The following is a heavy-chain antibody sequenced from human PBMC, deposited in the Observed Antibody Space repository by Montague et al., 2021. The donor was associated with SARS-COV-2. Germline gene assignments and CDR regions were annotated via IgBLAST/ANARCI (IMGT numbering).Heavy chain of an antibody. CDR1: GGSSSNYY. CDR2: IYISGST. Sequence: SETLSLTCTFSGGSSSNYYWSWIRQPAGKGLEWIGHIYISGSTNYNPSLTSRVTMSVDTSKNQFSLKLSSVTAADTAVYYCARHRCSSTSCYDYGMDVWGQGTTVTVSS. D-gene: IGHD2-2*01. CDR3: ARHRCSSTSCYDYGMDV. V-gene: IGHV4-4*07. J-gene: IGHJ6*02.